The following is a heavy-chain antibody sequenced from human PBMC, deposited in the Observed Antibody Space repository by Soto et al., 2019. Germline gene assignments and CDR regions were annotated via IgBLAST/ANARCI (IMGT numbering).Heavy chain of an antibody. CDR2: VIPIFGTP. V-gene: IGHV1-69*01. Sequence: QVQLVQSGAEVKKPGSSVKVSCKAPGGTFSTYAISLVRQAPGQGLEWMGGVIPIFGTPKYAQKFQGRVTSTADESTSTGYMELRSLRSEDTAVYYCARSQGGSSSLDIYYYYYYGMDVWGQGTTVTVSS. J-gene: IGHJ6*02. D-gene: IGHD2-15*01. CDR3: ARSQGGSSSLDIYYYYYYGMDV. CDR1: GGTFSTYA.